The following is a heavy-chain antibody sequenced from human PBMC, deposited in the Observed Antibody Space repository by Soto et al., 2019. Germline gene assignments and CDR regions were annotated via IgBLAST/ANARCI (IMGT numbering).Heavy chain of an antibody. V-gene: IGHV4-31*03. CDR2: IYYSGST. D-gene: IGHD1-1*01. CDR3: ARGRNDGGPADDI. J-gene: IGHJ3*02. CDR1: GGSISSCGYY. Sequence: SETLSLTCTVSGGSISSCGYYWSWIRQHPAKGLEWIGYIYYSGSTYYNPPLKSRVTISVDTSKNQFSLKLSSVTAADTAVYYCARGRNDGGPADDIWGQGTMVIVSS.